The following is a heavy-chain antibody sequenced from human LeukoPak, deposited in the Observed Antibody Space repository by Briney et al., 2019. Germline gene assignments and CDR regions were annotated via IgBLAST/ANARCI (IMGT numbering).Heavy chain of an antibody. CDR1: GYTFTGYY. J-gene: IGHJ3*02. D-gene: IGHD2-21*02. CDR3: ARHDLEFGRVKDAFDI. Sequence: ASVKVSCKASGYTFTGYYMHWVRQAPGQGLEWMGWINPNSGGTNYAQKFQGRVTMTRDSSISTAYMELSRLRPDDTAVYYCARHDLEFGRVKDAFDIWGQGTMVTISS. CDR2: INPNSGGT. V-gene: IGHV1-2*02.